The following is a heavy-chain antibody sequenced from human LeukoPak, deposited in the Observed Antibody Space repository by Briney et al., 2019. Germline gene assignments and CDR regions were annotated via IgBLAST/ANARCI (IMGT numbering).Heavy chain of an antibody. CDR3: ARRGYSGYYYYYYMDV. V-gene: IGHV4-34*01. CDR1: GGSFSGYY. Sequence: SETLSLTCAVYGGSFSGYYWSWIRQPPGKGLEWIGEINHSGSTNYNPSLKSRVTISVDTSKNQFSLKLSSVTAADTAVYYCARRGYSGYYYYYYMDVWGKGTTVTVSS. J-gene: IGHJ6*03. CDR2: INHSGST. D-gene: IGHD5-12*01.